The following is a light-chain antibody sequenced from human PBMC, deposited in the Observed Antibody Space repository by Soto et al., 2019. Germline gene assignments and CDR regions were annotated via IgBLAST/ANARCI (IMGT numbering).Light chain of an antibody. V-gene: IGKV3-15*01. CDR2: GAS. CDR3: QQFDNWPRT. Sequence: EIVMTQSPATLSVSPGERVTLSCRASQSVGNNLAWYQQKTGQVPRLLIHGASTRATGIPARFSGSGSGTDCTLTISSLQSEDFAVYYCQQFDNWPRTFGQGTKLEIK. J-gene: IGKJ2*01. CDR1: QSVGNN.